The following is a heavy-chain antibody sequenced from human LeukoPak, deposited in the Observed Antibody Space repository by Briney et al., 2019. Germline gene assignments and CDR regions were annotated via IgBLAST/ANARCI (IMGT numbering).Heavy chain of an antibody. CDR2: ISYDGSNK. V-gene: IGHV3-30*01. J-gene: IGHJ4*02. CDR1: GFTFSSYA. Sequence: GGSLRLSCAASGFTFSSYAMHWVRQAPGKGLEWVAVISYDGSNKYYADSVKGRFTISRDNSKNTLYLQMNSLRAGDTAVYYCARSLGYWGQGTLVTVSS. CDR3: ARSLGY.